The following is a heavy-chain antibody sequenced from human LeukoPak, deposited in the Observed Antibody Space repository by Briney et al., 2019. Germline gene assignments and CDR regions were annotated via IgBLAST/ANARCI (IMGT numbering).Heavy chain of an antibody. CDR3: ARGGYCSGGSCYTTAFDI. J-gene: IGHJ3*02. CDR2: ISSNGGST. CDR1: GFTFSSYA. V-gene: IGHV3-64*01. D-gene: IGHD2-15*01. Sequence: GGSLRLSCAASGFTFSSYAMHWVRQAPGKGLEYVSAISSNGGSTYYANSVKGRFTISRDNSKNTLYLQMGSLRAEDMAVYYCARGGYCSGGSCYTTAFDIWGQGTMVTVSS.